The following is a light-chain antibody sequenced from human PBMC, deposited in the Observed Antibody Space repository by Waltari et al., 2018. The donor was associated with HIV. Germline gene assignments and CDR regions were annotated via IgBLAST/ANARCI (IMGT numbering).Light chain of an antibody. CDR1: QRLNSEQ. J-gene: IGKJ4*01. Sequence: EVVLTQSPGTLSLSPGDRATLLCRASQRLNSEQMLAWDQQKTGQPPKGLCWRTSVRAAGTPERFSGSGSGTNFTLTINGVYPDDFAVYYCQQYGPSPQRTFGGGTRLEV. CDR3: QQYGPSPQRT. CDR2: RTS. V-gene: IGKV3-20*01.